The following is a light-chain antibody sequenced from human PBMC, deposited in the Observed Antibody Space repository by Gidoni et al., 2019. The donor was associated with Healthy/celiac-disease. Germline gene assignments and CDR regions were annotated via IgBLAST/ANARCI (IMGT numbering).Light chain of an antibody. J-gene: IGKJ1*01. CDR1: QSVLYSSNNKNY. CDR3: QQYYSTPGT. V-gene: IGKV4-1*01. CDR2: WAS. Sequence: DIVMTQSPDSLAVSLGERATINCKSSQSVLYSSNNKNYLAWYQQKPGQPPKLLIYWASTRESGVPDRFSGSGYGTDFTLTISSLQAEDGAVYYCQQYYSTPGTFGQGTKVEIK.